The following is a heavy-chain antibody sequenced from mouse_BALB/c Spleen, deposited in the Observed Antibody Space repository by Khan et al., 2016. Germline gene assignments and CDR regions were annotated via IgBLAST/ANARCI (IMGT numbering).Heavy chain of an antibody. Sequence: VQLKQPGPELEKPGASVKISCKASGYSFTGYNMNWVKQSNGKSLEWIGNIDPYYGGTSYNQKFKGKATLTVAKSSSTAYMQLKSLTSEDSAVYYCARGYGNYVSWYFDVWGAGTTVTVSS. D-gene: IGHD2-10*02. CDR2: IDPYYGGT. J-gene: IGHJ1*01. CDR3: ARGYGNYVSWYFDV. CDR1: GYSFTGYN. V-gene: IGHV1-39*01.